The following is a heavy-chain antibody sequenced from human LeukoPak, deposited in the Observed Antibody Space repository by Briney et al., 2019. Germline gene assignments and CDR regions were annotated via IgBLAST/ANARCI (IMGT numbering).Heavy chain of an antibody. Sequence: PSETLSLTCTVSGGSISSYYWSWIRQPPGKGLEWIGNIYYSGGTNYNPSLKSRVTISVDTSKNQFSLKLSSVTAADTGVHYCTRGSIAYYYMDVWGKGTTVTISS. CDR1: GGSISSYY. V-gene: IGHV4-59*01. CDR3: TRGSIAYYYMDV. CDR2: IYYSGGT. J-gene: IGHJ6*03. D-gene: IGHD3-22*01.